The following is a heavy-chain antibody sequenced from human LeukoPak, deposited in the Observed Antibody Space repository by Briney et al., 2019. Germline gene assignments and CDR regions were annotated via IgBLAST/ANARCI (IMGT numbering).Heavy chain of an antibody. CDR1: GGSISSYY. V-gene: IGHV4-4*07. J-gene: IGHJ5*02. Sequence: SETLSLTCTVSGGSISSYYWSWIRQPAGKGLEWIGRIYTSGSTNYNPSLKSRVTMSADTSKNQFSLKLSSVTAADTAVYYCARAELWFGEFGWFDPWGQGTLVTVSS. CDR2: IYTSGST. D-gene: IGHD3-10*01. CDR3: ARAELWFGEFGWFDP.